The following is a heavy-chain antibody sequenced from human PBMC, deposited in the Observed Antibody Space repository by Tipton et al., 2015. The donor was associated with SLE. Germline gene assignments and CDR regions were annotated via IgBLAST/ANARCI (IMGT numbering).Heavy chain of an antibody. J-gene: IGHJ4*02. D-gene: IGHD2-8*01. V-gene: IGHV5-51*03. CDR1: GYTFNSYW. CDR2: IYPGDSDT. Sequence: VQLVQSGAEVKKPGESLKISCKGSGYTFNSYWIGWVRQVPGKGLEWMGIIYPGDSDTIHSPSFQGQVTISADKSITTTYLQWTSLKASDTAMYYCARRSNGAFDYWGQGTLITVSS. CDR3: ARRSNGAFDY.